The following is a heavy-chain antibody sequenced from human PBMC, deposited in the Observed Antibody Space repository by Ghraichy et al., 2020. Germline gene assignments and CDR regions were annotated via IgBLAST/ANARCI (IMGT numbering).Heavy chain of an antibody. CDR2: IYYSGST. Sequence: LNISCTVSGGSISSSSYYWGWIRQPPGKGLEWIGSIYYSGSTYYNPSLKSRVTISVDTSKNQFSLKLSSVTAADTAVYYCARRQLWDDAFDIWGQGTMVTVSS. J-gene: IGHJ3*02. D-gene: IGHD5-18*01. V-gene: IGHV4-39*01. CDR3: ARRQLWDDAFDI. CDR1: GGSISSSSYY.